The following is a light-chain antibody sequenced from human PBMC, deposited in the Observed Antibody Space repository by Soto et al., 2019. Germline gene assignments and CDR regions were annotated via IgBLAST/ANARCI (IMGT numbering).Light chain of an antibody. CDR1: QGIRSS. V-gene: IGKV1-13*02. J-gene: IGKJ1*01. CDR3: QQFNSYPWT. CDR2: EAS. Sequence: AIQLTQSPSSLSASVGDRVTITCRASQGIRSSLAWFQQKAGNPPKVLIYEASVLETGGSSRFSGSGSGTDFTLSISSLHPEDFATYYCQQFNSYPWTFGQGTTVEVK.